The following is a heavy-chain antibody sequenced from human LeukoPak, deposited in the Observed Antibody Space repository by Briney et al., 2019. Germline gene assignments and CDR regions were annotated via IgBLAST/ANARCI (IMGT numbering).Heavy chain of an antibody. CDR2: INPSGGST. J-gene: IGHJ5*02. CDR3: ARDSSPERITMVREVITANWFDP. D-gene: IGHD3-10*01. Sequence: ASVKVSCKASGYTFTSYYMHWVRQAPGQGLEWMGIINPSGGSTSYAQKFQGRVTMTRDMSTSKVYMELSSLRSEDTAVYYCARDSSPERITMVREVITANWFDPWGQGTLVTVSS. V-gene: IGHV1-46*01. CDR1: GYTFTSYY.